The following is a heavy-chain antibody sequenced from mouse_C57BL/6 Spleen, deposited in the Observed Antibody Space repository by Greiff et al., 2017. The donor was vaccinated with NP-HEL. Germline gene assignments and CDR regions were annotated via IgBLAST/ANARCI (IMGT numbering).Heavy chain of an antibody. J-gene: IGHJ3*01. V-gene: IGHV1-50*01. CDR2: IDPSDSYT. CDR1: GYTFTSYW. D-gene: IGHD3-1*01. CDR3: ATGGRGLAWFAY. Sequence: QVQLQQSGAELVKPGASVKLSCKASGYTFTSYWMQWVKQRPGQGLEWIGEIDPSDSYTNYNQKFKGKATLTVDTSSSTAYMQLSSLTSEDSAVYYCATGGRGLAWFAYWGQGTLVTVSA.